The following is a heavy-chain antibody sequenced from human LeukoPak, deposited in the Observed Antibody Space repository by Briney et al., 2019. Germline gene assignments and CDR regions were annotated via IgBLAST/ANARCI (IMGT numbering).Heavy chain of an antibody. J-gene: IGHJ4*02. Sequence: PSETLSLTCTVSGGSISSSSYYRGWIRQPPGKGLEWIGSIYYSGSTYYNPSLKSRVTISVDTSKNQFSLKLSSVTAADTAVYYCARHSPRRGIAVAGPLDYWGQGTLVTVSS. CDR2: IYYSGST. CDR1: GGSISSSSYY. D-gene: IGHD6-19*01. V-gene: IGHV4-39*01. CDR3: ARHSPRRGIAVAGPLDY.